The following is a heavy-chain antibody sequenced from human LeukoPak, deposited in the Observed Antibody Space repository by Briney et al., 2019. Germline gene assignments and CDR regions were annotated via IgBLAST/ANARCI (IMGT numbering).Heavy chain of an antibody. CDR1: GSSDRRHY. Sequence: SQTRSLPGSVNGSSDRRHYWKWSRYCPAKGLEWIGYIYHSGRTNYNPSLKSRVNISIDTSKNQFSLRLTSVTAADTAVYYCARDSYYPESGGHFNDVFDSWGQGTTVTVSS. J-gene: IGHJ3*02. CDR3: ARDSYYPESGGHFNDVFDS. D-gene: IGHD2-21*02. CDR2: IYHSGRT. V-gene: IGHV4-59*02.